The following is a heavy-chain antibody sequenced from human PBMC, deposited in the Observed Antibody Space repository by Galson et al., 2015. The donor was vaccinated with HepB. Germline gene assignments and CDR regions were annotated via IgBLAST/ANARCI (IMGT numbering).Heavy chain of an antibody. J-gene: IGHJ4*02. CDR3: AADPGWELPHGNFDY. D-gene: IGHD1-26*01. V-gene: IGHV1-58*01. CDR2: IVVGSGNT. Sequence: SVKVSCKASGFTFTSSAVQWVRQARGQRLEWIGWIVVGSGNTNYAQKFQERVTITRDMSTSTAYMELSSLRSEDTAVYYCAADPGWELPHGNFDYWGQGTLVTVSS. CDR1: GFTFTSSA.